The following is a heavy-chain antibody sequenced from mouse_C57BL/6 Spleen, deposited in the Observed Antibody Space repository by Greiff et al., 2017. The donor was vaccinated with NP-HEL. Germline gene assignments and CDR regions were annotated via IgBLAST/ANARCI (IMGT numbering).Heavy chain of an antibody. CDR2: IWWDDDK. CDR3: ARIARFDYDEAEVMDY. CDR1: GFSLSTFGMG. J-gene: IGHJ4*01. V-gene: IGHV8-8*01. Sequence: QVTLKECGPGILQPSQTLSLTCSFSGFSLSTFGMGVGWIRQPSGKGLEWLAHIWWDDDKYYNPALKSRLTISKDTSKNQVFLKIANVDTADTATYYCARIARFDYDEAEVMDYWGQGTSVTVSS. D-gene: IGHD2-4*01.